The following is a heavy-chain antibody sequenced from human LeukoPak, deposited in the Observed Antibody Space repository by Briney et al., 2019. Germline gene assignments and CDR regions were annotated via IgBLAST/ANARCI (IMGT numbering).Heavy chain of an antibody. D-gene: IGHD2-15*01. CDR2: INPNSGGT. Sequence: GASVKVSCKASGYTFTGYYMHWVRQAPGQGLEWMGWINPNSGGTNYAQKFQGRVTMTRDTSISTAYMELSRLRSDDTAVYYCARLRASAATPGYYFDYWGQGTLVTVSS. V-gene: IGHV1-2*02. CDR3: ARLRASAATPGYYFDY. CDR1: GYTFTGYY. J-gene: IGHJ4*02.